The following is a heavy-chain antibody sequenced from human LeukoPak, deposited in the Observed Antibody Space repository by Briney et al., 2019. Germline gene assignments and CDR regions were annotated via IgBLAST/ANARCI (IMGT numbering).Heavy chain of an antibody. J-gene: IGHJ4*02. CDR2: ISHDGRNK. D-gene: IGHD2-2*01. CDR1: GLTFRSYG. CDR3: ATQSFYCTSTSCSRLRDY. V-gene: IGHV3-30*03. Sequence: GRSLRLSCAASGLTFRSYGMHWVRQAPGKGLEWVAVISHDGRNKDYGDSVKGRFTISRDNSNNTLYLQMSSLRPEDSAMYFCATQSFYCTSTSCSRLRDYWGQGTLVTASS.